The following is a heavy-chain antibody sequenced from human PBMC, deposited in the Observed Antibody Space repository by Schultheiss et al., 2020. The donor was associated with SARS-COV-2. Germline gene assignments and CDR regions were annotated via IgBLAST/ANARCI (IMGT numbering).Heavy chain of an antibody. CDR1: GFTFSSYA. Sequence: GGSLRLSCAASGFTFSSYAMHWVRQAPGKGLEWVAVISYDGSNKYYADSVKGRFTISRDNSKNTLYLQMNSLRAEDTAVYYCAREPTTSYYYYYGMDVWGQGTTVTVSS. D-gene: IGHD1-1*01. CDR3: AREPTTSYYYYYGMDV. J-gene: IGHJ6*02. V-gene: IGHV3-30-3*01. CDR2: ISYDGSNK.